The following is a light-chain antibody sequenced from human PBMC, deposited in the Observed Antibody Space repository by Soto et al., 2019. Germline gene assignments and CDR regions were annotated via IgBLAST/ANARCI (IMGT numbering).Light chain of an antibody. CDR1: QSISSY. J-gene: IGKJ2*01. Sequence: DIQMTQSPSSLSASVGDRVTIICRASQSISSYLNWYRQKPGRAPELLIYAASSLQSGVPSRFSGSGSGTDFTLTISSLQPEDFATYSCQQSYSTPYTFGQGTKPEIK. V-gene: IGKV1-39*01. CDR2: AAS. CDR3: QQSYSTPYT.